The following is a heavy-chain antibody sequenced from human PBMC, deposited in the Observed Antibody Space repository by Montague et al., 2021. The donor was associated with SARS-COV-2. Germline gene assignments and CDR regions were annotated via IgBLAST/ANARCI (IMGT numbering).Heavy chain of an antibody. D-gene: IGHD3-10*01. CDR2: SYYSGTT. CDR3: ARGSYGSGSYHAFDI. V-gene: IGHV4-39*01. Sequence: SETLSLTCTVSGDSFNSPKYYCAWIRQPPGKGLEWIGSSYYSGTTYDNPPLRSQVTMSVDTSKTQFSLKMNSVTAADTAVHYCARGSYGSGSYHAFDIWSQGTVVAVSS. J-gene: IGHJ3*02. CDR1: GDSFNSPKYY.